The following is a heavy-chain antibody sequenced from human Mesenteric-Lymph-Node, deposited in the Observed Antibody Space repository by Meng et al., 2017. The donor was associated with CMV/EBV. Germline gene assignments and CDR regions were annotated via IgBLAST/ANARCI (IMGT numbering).Heavy chain of an antibody. D-gene: IGHD3-10*01. V-gene: IGHV4-39*01. Sequence: QLQLQESGPGLVTPSATLSLTCPVSGGSISSSSYYWGWIRQPPGKGLEWIGSIYYSGSTYYNPSLKSRVTISVDTSKNQFSLKLSSVTAADTAVYYCARPHYYGSGSSPWFDPWGQGTLVTVSS. CDR1: GGSISSSSYY. J-gene: IGHJ5*02. CDR2: IYYSGST. CDR3: ARPHYYGSGSSPWFDP.